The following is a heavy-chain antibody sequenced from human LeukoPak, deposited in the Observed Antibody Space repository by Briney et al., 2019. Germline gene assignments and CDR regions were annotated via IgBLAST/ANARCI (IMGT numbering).Heavy chain of an antibody. D-gene: IGHD2-15*01. J-gene: IGHJ6*03. Sequence: TSETLSLTCTVSGDSISSYYCSWIRQPPGKGLEWIGYIYYSGSTSYNPSLKSRVTISLDTSNNQFSLKLRSVTAADTAVYYCARFPGSAEYRHYYYMDVWGKGTTVTVSS. CDR1: GDSISSYY. CDR2: IYYSGST. V-gene: IGHV4-59*01. CDR3: ARFPGSAEYRHYYYMDV.